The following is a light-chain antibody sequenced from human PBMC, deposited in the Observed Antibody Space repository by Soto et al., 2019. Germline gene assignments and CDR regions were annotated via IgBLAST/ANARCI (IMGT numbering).Light chain of an antibody. Sequence: DIVMTQSPLSLPVTPGEPASISCRSSQSLLQSNGYIYLDWYLQKPGQSPQLLIYLGSSRASGVPDRFSGSGSDTDFTLKISRVEAEDVGVYYCMQSLHTPWTFGQGTKVEIK. CDR2: LGS. CDR1: QSLLQSNGYIY. V-gene: IGKV2-28*01. J-gene: IGKJ1*01. CDR3: MQSLHTPWT.